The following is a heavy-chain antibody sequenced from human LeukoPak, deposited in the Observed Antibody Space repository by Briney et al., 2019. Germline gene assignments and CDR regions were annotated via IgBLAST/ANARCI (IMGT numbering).Heavy chain of an antibody. CDR2: IYYSGST. CDR1: GGSISSSY. CDR3: ATIRHYDSLAGAFDI. J-gene: IGHJ3*02. Sequence: SSETLSLTCTVSGGSISSSYWSWIRQPPGKGLEWIGYIYYSGSTNYNPSLKSRVTISVDTSKNQFSLKLSSVTAADTAVYYCATIRHYDSLAGAFDIWGQGTMVTVSS. V-gene: IGHV4-59*01. D-gene: IGHD3-22*01.